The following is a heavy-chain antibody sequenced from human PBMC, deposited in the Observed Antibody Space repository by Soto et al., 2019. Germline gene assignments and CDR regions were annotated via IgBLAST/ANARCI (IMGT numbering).Heavy chain of an antibody. J-gene: IGHJ4*02. D-gene: IGHD1-1*01. CDR1: GGSVSSGIYY. CDR3: ARGQLESLDY. V-gene: IGHV4-61*01. CDR2: IYYSGST. Sequence: SETLSLTCTVSGGSVSSGIYYWSWIRQPPGKGLEWIGYIYYSGSTNYNPSLKSRVTISVDTSKNQFSLKLSSVTAADTAVYYCARGQLESLDYWGQGTLVTVSS.